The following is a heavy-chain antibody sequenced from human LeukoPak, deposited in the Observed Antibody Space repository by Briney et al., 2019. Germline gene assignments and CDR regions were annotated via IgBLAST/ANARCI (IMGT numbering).Heavy chain of an antibody. CDR2: IYYSGTT. CDR1: GGSISSYN. D-gene: IGHD1-26*01. Sequence: SETLSLTCTVSGGSISSYNWSWIRQPPGKGLEWIGYIYYSGTTSYNPSLKSRVTISVDTSKNQFSLKLSSVTAGDTAVYYCARGPGSGTYWAFDYWGQETLVTVSS. CDR3: ARGPGSGTYWAFDY. V-gene: IGHV4-59*01. J-gene: IGHJ4*02.